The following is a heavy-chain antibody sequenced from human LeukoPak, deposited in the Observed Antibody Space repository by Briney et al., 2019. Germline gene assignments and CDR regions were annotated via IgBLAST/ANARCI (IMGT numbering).Heavy chain of an antibody. D-gene: IGHD3-22*01. J-gene: IGHJ4*02. CDR3: ASKRGYYYDSSGYPLDY. Sequence: SETLSLTCAVSGGSISSSNWWSWVRQPPGKGLEWIGETYHSGSTNYNPSLKSRVTISVDKSKNQFSLKLSSVTAADTAVYYCASKRGYYYDSSGYPLDYWGQGTLVTVSP. V-gene: IGHV4-4*02. CDR2: TYHSGST. CDR1: GGSISSSNW.